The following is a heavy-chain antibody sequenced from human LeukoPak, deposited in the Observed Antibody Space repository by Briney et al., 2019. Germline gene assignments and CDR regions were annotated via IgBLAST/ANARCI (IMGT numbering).Heavy chain of an antibody. V-gene: IGHV3-23*01. J-gene: IGHJ5*02. CDR1: GFTFKLSA. CDR3: ARDRGPYVAIGNSWLDP. D-gene: IGHD3-10*02. CDR2: ITGFGTDT. Sequence: PGGSLRLSCEASGFTFKLSAMNWVRQAPGKGLEWVSSITGFGTDTYYADSVKGRFTVSRDNSKSTLYLQMNSLRAEDTAVYYCARDRGPYVAIGNSWLDPWGQGTLVTVSS.